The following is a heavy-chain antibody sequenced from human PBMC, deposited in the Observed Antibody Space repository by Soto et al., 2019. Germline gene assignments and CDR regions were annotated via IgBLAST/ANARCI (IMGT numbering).Heavy chain of an antibody. Sequence: SETLSLTCTVSGGSFSNYYWSWLRQPPGKGLEWIGDIYNSGSTNYNPSLKSRVTISVDTSKNQFSLKLSSLTAADTAVYYCARRLFYDILTGYYRGDGMDVWGQGTTVTVSS. CDR1: GGSFSNYY. D-gene: IGHD3-9*01. CDR3: ARRLFYDILTGYYRGDGMDV. V-gene: IGHV4-59*01. CDR2: IYNSGST. J-gene: IGHJ6*02.